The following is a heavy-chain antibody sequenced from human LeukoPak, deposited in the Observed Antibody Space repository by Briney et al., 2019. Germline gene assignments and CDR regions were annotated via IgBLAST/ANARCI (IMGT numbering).Heavy chain of an antibody. CDR1: AYSFTPYA. J-gene: IGHJ4*02. CDR2: INAGNGHT. Sequence: WASVKVSCKTSAYSFTPYAMHWGRQAPGQRLEWMGWINAGNGHTKYSQEFQGRLTITRDTSANIVYMDLSSLRSEDMAVYYCARGRWVATNQAYYFDDWGQGTLVTVSS. D-gene: IGHD5-12*01. CDR3: ARGRWVATNQAYYFDD. V-gene: IGHV1-3*03.